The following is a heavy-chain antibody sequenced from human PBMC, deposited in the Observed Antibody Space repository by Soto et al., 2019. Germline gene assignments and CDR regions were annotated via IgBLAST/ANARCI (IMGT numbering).Heavy chain of an antibody. D-gene: IGHD2-21*02. CDR2: IYWDDDK. J-gene: IGHJ6*02. CDR3: AHSRCGGDCLQSYPSHYYYGMDV. V-gene: IGHV2-5*02. CDR1: GFSLSTSGVS. Sequence: ASGPTLVNPTQTLTLTCTFSGFSLSTSGVSVGWIRQPPGKALEWLALIYWDDDKRYSPSLKSRLTITKDTSKNQVVLRMTNMDPVDTATYYCAHSRCGGDCLQSYPSHYYYGMDVWGQGTTVTVSS.